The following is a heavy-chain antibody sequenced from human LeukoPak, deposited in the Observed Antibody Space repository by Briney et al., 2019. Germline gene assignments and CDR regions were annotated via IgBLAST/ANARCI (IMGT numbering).Heavy chain of an antibody. CDR1: GGSISSSSYY. D-gene: IGHD5-18*01. Sequence: SETLSLTCTVSGGSISSSSYYWGWIRQPPGKGLEWIGSIYYSGITYYNPSLKSRVTISVDTSKNQFSLKLSSVTAADTAVYYCARLGDTAMVTRDWGQGTLVTVSS. V-gene: IGHV4-39*01. CDR2: IYYSGIT. CDR3: ARLGDTAMVTRD. J-gene: IGHJ4*02.